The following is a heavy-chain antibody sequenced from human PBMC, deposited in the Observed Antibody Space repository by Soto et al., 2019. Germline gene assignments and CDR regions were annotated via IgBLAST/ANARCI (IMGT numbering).Heavy chain of an antibody. D-gene: IGHD3-10*01. V-gene: IGHV3-53*01. CDR3: ARDRELLWFGELDDYYYGMDV. Sequence: GGSLRISCAASGFTVSSNYMSWVRQAPGKGLECVSVIYSGGSTYYADSVKGRFTISRDNSKNTLYLQMNSLRAEDTAVYYCARDRELLWFGELDDYYYGMDVWGQGTTVTVSS. CDR2: IYSGGST. CDR1: GFTVSSNY. J-gene: IGHJ6*02.